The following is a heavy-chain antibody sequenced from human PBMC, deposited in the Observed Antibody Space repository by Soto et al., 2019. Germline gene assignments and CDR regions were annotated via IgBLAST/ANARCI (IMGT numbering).Heavy chain of an antibody. Sequence: GESLKISCKGSGYSFTSYWIGWVRQMPGKGLEWMGIIYPGDSDARYSPSFQGQVTISADKSISTAYLQWSSLKASDTAMYYCARNLADYYDSSGDAFDIWGQGTMVTVSS. CDR1: GYSFTSYW. V-gene: IGHV5-51*01. CDR3: ARNLADYYDSSGDAFDI. CDR2: IYPGDSDA. D-gene: IGHD3-22*01. J-gene: IGHJ3*02.